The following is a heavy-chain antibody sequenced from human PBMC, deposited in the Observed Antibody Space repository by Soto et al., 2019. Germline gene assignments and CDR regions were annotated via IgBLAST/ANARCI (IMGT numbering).Heavy chain of an antibody. Sequence: QVQLVESGGGVVQPGRSLRLSCAASGFTFSSYAMHWVRQAPGKGLEWVAVISYDGSNKYYADSVKGRFTISRDNSKNTLYLQMNSLRAEDTAVYYWARDGGDYGMDVWGQGTTVTVSS. D-gene: IGHD3-16*01. J-gene: IGHJ6*02. CDR2: ISYDGSNK. CDR3: ARDGGDYGMDV. V-gene: IGHV3-30-3*01. CDR1: GFTFSSYA.